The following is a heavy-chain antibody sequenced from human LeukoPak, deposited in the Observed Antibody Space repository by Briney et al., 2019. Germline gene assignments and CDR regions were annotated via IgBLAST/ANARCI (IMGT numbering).Heavy chain of an antibody. V-gene: IGHV3-33*01. CDR1: GFTFSSFG. CDR3: ARVLHFDWLLYH. Sequence: GGSLRLSCAASGFTFSSFGMHWVRQAPGKGLEWVAIIWFDGSNKYYADSVTGRFTISRDNAKNSLYLQMNSLRAEDTAVYYCARVLHFDWLLYHWGQGTLVTVSS. J-gene: IGHJ5*02. D-gene: IGHD3-9*01. CDR2: IWFDGSNK.